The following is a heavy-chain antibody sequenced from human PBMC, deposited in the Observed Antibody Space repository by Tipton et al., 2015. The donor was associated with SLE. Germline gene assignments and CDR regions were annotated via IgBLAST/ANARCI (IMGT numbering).Heavy chain of an antibody. CDR1: GFTFDDYA. J-gene: IGHJ4*02. D-gene: IGHD6-19*01. V-gene: IGHV3-43D*04. Sequence: GSLRLSCAASGFTFDDYAMHWVRQAPGKGLEWVSLISWDGGSTYYADSVKGRFTISRDNSKNSLYLQMNSLRAEDTALYYCAKHRGTSCWYGGFDYWGQGTLVTVSS. CDR2: ISWDGGST. CDR3: AKHRGTSCWYGGFDY.